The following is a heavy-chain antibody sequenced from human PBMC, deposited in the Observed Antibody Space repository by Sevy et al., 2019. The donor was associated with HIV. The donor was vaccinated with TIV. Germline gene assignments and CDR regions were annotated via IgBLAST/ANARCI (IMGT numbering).Heavy chain of an antibody. CDR2: ISSSSTI. Sequence: GGSLRLSCAASGFTFSSYSMNWVRQAPGKGLEWVSYISSSSTIYYADSVKGRFTISRDNAKNSLYLQMNSLRAEDTAVYYCARVWVVVVPAARGDYYGMDVWGQGTTVTVSS. V-gene: IGHV3-48*01. CDR1: GFTFSSYS. D-gene: IGHD2-2*01. J-gene: IGHJ6*02. CDR3: ARVWVVVVPAARGDYYGMDV.